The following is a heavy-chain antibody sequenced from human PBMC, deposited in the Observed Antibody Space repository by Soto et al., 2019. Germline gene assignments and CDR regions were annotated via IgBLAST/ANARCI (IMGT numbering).Heavy chain of an antibody. CDR1: GFTFSSYS. Sequence: GGSLRLSCAASGFTFSSYSMNWVRQAPGKGLEWVSYISSSSSTIYYADSVKGRFTISRDNAKNSLYLQMNSLRAEDTAVYYCARDRLLDSSWYEGVLGSWFDPWGQGTLVTVSS. D-gene: IGHD6-13*01. CDR3: ARDRLLDSSWYEGVLGSWFDP. V-gene: IGHV3-48*01. J-gene: IGHJ5*02. CDR2: ISSSSSTI.